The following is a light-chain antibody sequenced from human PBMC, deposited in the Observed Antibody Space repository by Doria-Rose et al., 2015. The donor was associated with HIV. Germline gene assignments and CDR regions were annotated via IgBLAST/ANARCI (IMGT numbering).Light chain of an antibody. V-gene: IGLV3-19*01. CDR3: NSRDSSDNHPVYV. J-gene: IGLJ1*01. CDR1: SLRNYY. Sequence: SSELSQDPAVSVALGQTVRITCQGDSLRNYYASWYQQKPEQAPLLVIYGKNNRPSGIPDRFPGSSSGNTASLTITGTQAEDEADYYCNSRDSSDNHPVYVFANGTKVSVL. CDR2: GKN.